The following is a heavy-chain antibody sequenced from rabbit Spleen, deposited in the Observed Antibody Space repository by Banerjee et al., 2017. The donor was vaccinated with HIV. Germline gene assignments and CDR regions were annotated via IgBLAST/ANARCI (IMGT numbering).Heavy chain of an antibody. Sequence: QEQLEESGGDLVKPEGSLTLTCTASGFSLNDYNIQWVRQAPGKGLEWIAYIDNGDGNTYYANWAKGRFTISKTSSTTVTLQMTSLTAADTATYFCARGVMLWGPGTLVTVS. J-gene: IGHJ4*01. V-gene: IGHV1S45*01. CDR3: ARGVML. CDR2: IDNGDGNT. CDR1: GFSLNDYN. D-gene: IGHD6-1*01.